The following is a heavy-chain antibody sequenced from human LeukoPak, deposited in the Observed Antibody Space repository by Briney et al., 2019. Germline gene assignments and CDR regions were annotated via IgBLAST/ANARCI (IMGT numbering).Heavy chain of an antibody. CDR1: GGSFSGYY. J-gene: IGHJ4*02. CDR2: INHSGST. V-gene: IGHV4-34*01. Sequence: SETLSLTCAVYGGSFSGYYWSWIRQPPGKGLEWTGEINHSGSTNYNPSLKSRVTISVDTSKNQFSLKLSSVTAADTAVYYCARGVWFGELLTRMSPFDYWGQGTLVTVSS. CDR3: ARGVWFGELLTRMSPFDY. D-gene: IGHD3-10*01.